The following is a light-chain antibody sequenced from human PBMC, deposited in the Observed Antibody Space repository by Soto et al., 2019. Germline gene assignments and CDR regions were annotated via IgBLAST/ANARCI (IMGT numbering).Light chain of an antibody. CDR1: QSVSSN. Sequence: EIVMTQSPATLSVSPGERATLSCRASQSVSSNLALYQQKPGQAPRLLIYGASTRATGIPARFSGSGSGTEFTLTISSLQSEDFAVYYCQQYNNLLRGTFGQGTTLEIK. CDR3: QQYNNLLRGT. CDR2: GAS. J-gene: IGKJ2*01. V-gene: IGKV3-15*01.